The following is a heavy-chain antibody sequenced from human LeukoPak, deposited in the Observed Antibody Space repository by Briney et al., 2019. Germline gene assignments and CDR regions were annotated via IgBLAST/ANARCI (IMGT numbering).Heavy chain of an antibody. CDR3: ARGGPRQVDLGSDYYGSVPPFDY. J-gene: IGHJ4*02. V-gene: IGHV1-69*06. Sequence: SVKVSCKASGGTFSSYAIRWVRQAPGQGLEWMGGIIPIFGTAHYAQKFQGRVTITADKSTSTAYMELSSLRSEDTAVYYCARGGPRQVDLGSDYYGSVPPFDYWGQGTLVTVSS. D-gene: IGHD3-10*01. CDR1: GGTFSSYA. CDR2: IIPIFGTA.